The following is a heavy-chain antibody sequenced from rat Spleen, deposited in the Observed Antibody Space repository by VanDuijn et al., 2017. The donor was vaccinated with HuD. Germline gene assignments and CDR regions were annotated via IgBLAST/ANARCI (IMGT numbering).Heavy chain of an antibody. D-gene: IGHD1-6*01. V-gene: IGHV2S63*01. Sequence: EVQLKESGPGLVQPSQTLSLTCTVSGFSLTDYSVHWVRQPPGKGLEWMGIIWTDGSTAYNSLLKSRLSISRDISKSQVFLKMNSLQTEDTAMYFCARGGYTTDNWGQGVMVTVSS. CDR3: ARGGYTTDN. CDR2: IWTDGST. CDR1: GFSLTDYS. J-gene: IGHJ2*01.